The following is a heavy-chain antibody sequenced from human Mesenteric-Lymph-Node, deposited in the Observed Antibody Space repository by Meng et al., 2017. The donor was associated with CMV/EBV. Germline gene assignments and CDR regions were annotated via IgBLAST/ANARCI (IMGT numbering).Heavy chain of an antibody. J-gene: IGHJ4*02. CDR1: GFTVSRYW. D-gene: IGHD4-17*01. CDR2: IKEDGSEE. CDR3: ARGRFTSDY. Sequence: GESLKISCAASGFTVSRYWMNWVRQAPGKGLEWVATIKEDGSEEYYVDSVKGRFTISRDNAKNSLYLQMNSLRVEDTAVYYCARGRFTSDYWGQGTLVTVSS. V-gene: IGHV3-7*01.